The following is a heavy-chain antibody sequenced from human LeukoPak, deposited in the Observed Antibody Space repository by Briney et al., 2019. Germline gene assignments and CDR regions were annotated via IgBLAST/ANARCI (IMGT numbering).Heavy chain of an antibody. D-gene: IGHD4-17*01. CDR3: TRRLQMTTVTDY. Sequence: GGSLRLSCTASGFTFGDYAMSWVRQAPGKGLEWVGFIRSKAYGGTTEHAASVKGRFTISRDDSKSIAYLQMNSLKTEDTAVYYCTRRLQMTTVTDYWGQGTLVTVSS. V-gene: IGHV3-49*04. CDR1: GFTFGDYA. CDR2: IRSKAYGGTT. J-gene: IGHJ4*02.